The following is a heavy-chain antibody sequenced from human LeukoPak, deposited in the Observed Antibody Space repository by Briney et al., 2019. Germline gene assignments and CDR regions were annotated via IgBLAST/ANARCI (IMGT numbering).Heavy chain of an antibody. CDR3: ARGGSTDSIHSYGRNCYFLDY. J-gene: IGHJ4*02. D-gene: IGHD2-21*02. V-gene: IGHV1-2*02. CDR1: GYTFTGNH. CDR2: INPNSGGT. Sequence: ASVNVSCTASGYTFTGNHMHWVRQAPGQGLEWMGWINPNSGGTNYAQKFQGRVIMTRDTSISTAYMELSRLGSDDTAVYYCARGGSTDSIHSYGRNCYFLDYWGQGTLVTVSS.